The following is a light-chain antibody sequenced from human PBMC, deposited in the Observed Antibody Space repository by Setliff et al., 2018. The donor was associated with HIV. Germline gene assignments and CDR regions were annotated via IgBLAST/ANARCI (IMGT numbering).Light chain of an antibody. V-gene: IGLV2-14*03. CDR1: SSDIAAYNL. J-gene: IGLJ3*02. Sequence: QSALTQPASVSGSPGQSITISCSGTSSDIAAYNLVSWYQQHPGKAPKLMISDVSSRPSGVSNRFSGSKSGSTASLTISGLQPEDEADYYCSSFTISTTGVFGGGTKGTVL. CDR3: SSFTISTTGV. CDR2: DVS.